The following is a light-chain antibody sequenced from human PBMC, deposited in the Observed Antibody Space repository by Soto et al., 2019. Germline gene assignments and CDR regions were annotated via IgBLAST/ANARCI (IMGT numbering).Light chain of an antibody. V-gene: IGKV3-15*01. CDR2: GAS. CDR1: QSVGSR. CDR3: HQYETWPLT. Sequence: EIVMTQSPATLSVSPGERHTLFCRASQSVGSRLAWYQQKRGQAPRLLIYGASTRATGIPDRFSGSGSGTEFALTISSLQSEDFAVYYCHQYETWPLTFGQGTRLEIK. J-gene: IGKJ5*01.